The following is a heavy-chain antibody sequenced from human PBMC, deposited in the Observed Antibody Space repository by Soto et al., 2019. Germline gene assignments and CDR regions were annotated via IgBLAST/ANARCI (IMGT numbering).Heavy chain of an antibody. CDR2: VSIGGST. D-gene: IGHD2-15*01. V-gene: IGHV3-23*01. Sequence: DVQLLESGGCLVQPEGSLRLSCAASGFTFSSYAMGWVRQGPGKGLEWVAVVSIGGSTHYADSVRGRFTISRDNSKNTLSLQMNSLTSEDTAVYFCAKRRGAGGHFDYWGHGALVNGSS. J-gene: IGHJ4*01. CDR1: GFTFSSYA. CDR3: AKRRGAGGHFDY.